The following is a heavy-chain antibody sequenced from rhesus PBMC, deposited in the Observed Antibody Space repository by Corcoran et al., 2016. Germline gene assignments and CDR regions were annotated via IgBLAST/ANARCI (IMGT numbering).Heavy chain of an antibody. D-gene: IGHD4-29*01. CDR2: IYSNSEST. CDR3: ATANDYGSTYAFDF. V-gene: IGHV4S12*01. Sequence: QVQLQESGPGVVKPSETLSLTCAVSGGTISSGYCYWTWFRPPPGTGLEWIGGIYSNSESTNYNPSLKSRVTISKDTSKNQFSLKLSSVTATDTAVYYCATANDYGSTYAFDFWGQGLRVTVSS. J-gene: IGHJ3*01. CDR1: GGTISSGYCY.